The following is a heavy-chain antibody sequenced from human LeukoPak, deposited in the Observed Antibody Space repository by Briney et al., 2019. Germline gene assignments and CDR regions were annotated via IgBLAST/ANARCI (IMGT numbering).Heavy chain of an antibody. CDR2: IYYSGST. D-gene: IGHD6-19*01. CDR3: ASAVAGTFFDY. V-gene: IGHV4-59*01. CDR1: GGSTSSYY. Sequence: SETLSLTCTVSGGSTSSYYWSWIRQPPGKGLEWIGYIYYSGSTNYNPSLKSRVTISVDASKNQFSLKLSSVTAADTAVYYCASAVAGTFFDYWGQGTLVTVSS. J-gene: IGHJ4*02.